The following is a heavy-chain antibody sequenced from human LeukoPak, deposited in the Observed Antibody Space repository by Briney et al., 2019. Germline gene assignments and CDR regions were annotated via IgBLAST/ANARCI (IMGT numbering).Heavy chain of an antibody. CDR3: ARSGYDDFFYYAMDV. D-gene: IGHD5-12*01. CDR1: GFTFSSYA. Sequence: GGSLRLSCAASGFTFSSYAMHWVRQAPGKGLECVAVIPYDGTNKYYGDSVKGRFTISRDNSKNTLYLQMNSLRAEDTAVYYCARSGYDDFFYYAMDVWGQGTTVTVSS. CDR2: IPYDGTNK. J-gene: IGHJ6*02. V-gene: IGHV3-30-3*01.